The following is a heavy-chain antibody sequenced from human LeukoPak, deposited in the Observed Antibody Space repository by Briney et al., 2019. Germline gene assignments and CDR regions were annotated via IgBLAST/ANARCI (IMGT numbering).Heavy chain of an antibody. Sequence: GGSLRLSCAASGFTFDDYGMSWVRQAPGKGLEWVSSISSSSSYIYYADSVKGRFTISRDNAKNSLYLQMNSLRAEDTAVYYCVRDLRGPDIWGQGTTVTVSS. D-gene: IGHD3-10*01. CDR2: ISSSSSYI. CDR1: GFTFDDYG. J-gene: IGHJ3*02. V-gene: IGHV3-21*01. CDR3: VRDLRGPDI.